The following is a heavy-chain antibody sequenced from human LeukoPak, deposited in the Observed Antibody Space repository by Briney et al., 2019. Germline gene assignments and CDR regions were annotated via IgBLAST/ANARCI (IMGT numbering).Heavy chain of an antibody. Sequence: SVNVSCKASGGTFSSYAISWVRQAPGQGLEWMGGIIPIFGTANYAQKFQGRVTITADESTSTAYMELSSLRAEDTAVYYCVSRGAAGPIDYWGQGTLVTVSS. CDR2: IIPIFGTA. D-gene: IGHD3-10*01. J-gene: IGHJ4*02. CDR1: GGTFSSYA. V-gene: IGHV1-69*01. CDR3: VSRGAAGPIDY.